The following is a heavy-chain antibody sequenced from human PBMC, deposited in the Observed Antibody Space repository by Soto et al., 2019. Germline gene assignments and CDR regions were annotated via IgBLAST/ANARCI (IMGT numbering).Heavy chain of an antibody. CDR1: GFTFSKYA. CDR3: AKEYDSSGYPDY. CDR2: ISGSGGST. V-gene: IGHV3-23*01. Sequence: PGGSLRLSCAASGFTFSKYALTWVRQAPGKGLEWVSVISGSGGSTYFAESVKGRFTISRDNSKNTMYLQMSSLRAEDTAVYYCAKEYDSSGYPDYWGQGTLVTVSS. D-gene: IGHD3-22*01. J-gene: IGHJ4*02.